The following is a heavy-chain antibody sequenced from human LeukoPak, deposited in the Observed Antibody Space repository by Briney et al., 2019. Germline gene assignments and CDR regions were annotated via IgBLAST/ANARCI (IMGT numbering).Heavy chain of an antibody. D-gene: IGHD5-24*01. V-gene: IGHV3-30-3*01. CDR3: ARDHWGRWLQSIDY. CDR1: RFTFSSYA. J-gene: IGHJ4*02. Sequence: GGCLRLSRAASRFTFSSYAMHCVRQAPGKGLEWVAVISYDGSNKYYADSVKGRFPISRDNSKNTLYLQMNSLRAEDTAVYYCARDHWGRWLQSIDYWGQGTLVSVSS. CDR2: ISYDGSNK.